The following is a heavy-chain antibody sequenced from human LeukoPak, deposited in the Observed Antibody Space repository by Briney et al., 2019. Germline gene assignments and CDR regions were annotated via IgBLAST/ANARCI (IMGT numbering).Heavy chain of an antibody. CDR2: SIPMFGTT. CDR1: GGTFNSYA. J-gene: IGHJ3*02. CDR3: ARGTTVTTTVLVPNDAFDI. D-gene: IGHD4-17*01. Sequence: SVKVSCKASGGTFNSYAINWVGQAPGQGLEWRGGSIPMFGTTNFAPEFQGRVTITADEFTNTAYMELTSLKSEDTAVYYCARGTTVTTTVLVPNDAFDIWGQGTMVTVSS. V-gene: IGHV1-69*13.